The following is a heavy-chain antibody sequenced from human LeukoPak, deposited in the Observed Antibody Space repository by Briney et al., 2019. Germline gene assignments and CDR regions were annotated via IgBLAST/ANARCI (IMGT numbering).Heavy chain of an antibody. J-gene: IGHJ6*02. CDR1: GGSISSYY. CDR3: ARLRYYYYGMDV. Sequence: PSETLSLTCTVSGGSISSYYWSWIRQPPGKGLEWTGYIYYSGSTNYNPSLKSRVTISVDTSKNQFSLKLSSVTAADTAVYYCARLRYYYYGMDVWGQGTTVTVSS. CDR2: IYYSGST. V-gene: IGHV4-59*01. D-gene: IGHD4-17*01.